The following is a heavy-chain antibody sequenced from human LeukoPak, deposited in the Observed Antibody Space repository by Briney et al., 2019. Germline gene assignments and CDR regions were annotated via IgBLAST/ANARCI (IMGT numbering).Heavy chain of an antibody. CDR2: VST. D-gene: IGHD5-18*01. CDR1: GGSISGSSXY. CDR3: ARAGYSYGIISYFDS. J-gene: IGHJ4*02. V-gene: IGHV4-39*01. Sequence: PSETLSLTCTVSGGSISGSSXYWGXIRQPXXKGLEWIGVSTYYNPSLKNRVTISRDTSKNQFSLKLSSVTAADTAIYYCARAGYSYGIISYFDSWGQGTLVTVSS.